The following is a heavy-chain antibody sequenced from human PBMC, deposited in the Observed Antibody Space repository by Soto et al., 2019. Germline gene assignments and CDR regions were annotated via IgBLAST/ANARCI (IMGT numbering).Heavy chain of an antibody. J-gene: IGHJ4*02. Sequence: KSSETLSLTCTVSGGSISSYYWSWIRQPAGKGLEWIGRIYTSGSTNYNPSLKSRVTMSVDTSKNQFSLKLSSVTAADTAVYYCARDPNGRGSSSWYAFDYWGQGTLVTVSS. CDR1: GGSISSYY. CDR2: IYTSGST. V-gene: IGHV4-4*07. CDR3: ARDPNGRGSSSWYAFDY. D-gene: IGHD6-13*01.